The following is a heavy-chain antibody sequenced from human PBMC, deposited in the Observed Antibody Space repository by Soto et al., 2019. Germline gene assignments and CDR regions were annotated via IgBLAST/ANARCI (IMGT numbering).Heavy chain of an antibody. CDR3: ARDVASAGTTWFDT. V-gene: IGHV1-18*01. J-gene: IGHJ5*02. D-gene: IGHD6-13*01. CDR1: GYTFASYG. CDR2: ISAYNGHT. Sequence: QVQLVQSGAEVKKPGASVKVSCKASGYTFASYGISWVRQAPGQGLEWMGWISAYNGHTYYPQKLQGRVTMTTDISTSTAYMELRSMSSVDTAVYYCARDVASAGTTWFDTWGQGPLVTVSS.